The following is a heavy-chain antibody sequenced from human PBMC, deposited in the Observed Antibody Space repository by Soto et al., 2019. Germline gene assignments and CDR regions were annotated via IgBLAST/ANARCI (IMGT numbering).Heavy chain of an antibody. J-gene: IGHJ4*02. Sequence: QVQVVQSGAEVKKPGASVKVSCKTSGYTFINYHVHWVRQAPGQGLEWMGAINPNGGSTTNAQHLRFRRTMISPASTSTVYMALSSVRCADTAAYYSGLPKNPLGWYNYWGQGSLVTVS. D-gene: IGHD6-19*01. V-gene: IGHV1-46*01. CDR3: GLPKNPLGWYNY. CDR2: INPNGGST. CDR1: GYTFINYH.